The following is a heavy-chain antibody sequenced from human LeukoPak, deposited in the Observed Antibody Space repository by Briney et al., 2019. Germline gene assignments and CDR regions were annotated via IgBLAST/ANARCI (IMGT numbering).Heavy chain of an antibody. CDR2: INPNSGGT. Sequence: VASVKVSCKASGYTFTGYYMHWVRQAPGQGLEWMGWINPNSGGTNYAQKFQGRVTMARDTSISTAYMELSRLRSDDTAVYYCARDLEYSYAIDWGQGTLVTVSS. J-gene: IGHJ4*02. CDR3: ARDLEYSYAID. D-gene: IGHD5-18*01. CDR1: GYTFTGYY. V-gene: IGHV1-2*02.